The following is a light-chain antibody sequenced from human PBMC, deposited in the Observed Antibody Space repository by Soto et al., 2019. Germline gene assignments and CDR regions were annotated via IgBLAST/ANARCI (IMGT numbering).Light chain of an antibody. Sequence: QSALTQPRSVSGSPGQSVTISCTGTSSDVGGYNYVSWYEQHPVKAPKLMIYDVTKRPSGVPDRFSGSKSGNTASLTISGVQAEDEAEYYCCSYAGSYTWVFGTGTKLTVL. J-gene: IGLJ1*01. V-gene: IGLV2-11*01. CDR3: CSYAGSYTWV. CDR1: SSDVGGYNY. CDR2: DVT.